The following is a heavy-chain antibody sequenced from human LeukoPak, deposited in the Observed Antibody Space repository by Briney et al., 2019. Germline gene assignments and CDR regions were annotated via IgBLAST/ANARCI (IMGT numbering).Heavy chain of an antibody. J-gene: IGHJ4*02. CDR3: ATKQWLAPPPDS. D-gene: IGHD6-19*01. CDR2: INTDGTVT. CDR1: GFTFSKYW. V-gene: IGHV3-74*01. Sequence: GGSPRLSCAASGFTFSKYWMLWVRQAPGKGLESVSRINTDGTVTTYADSVKGRFTVSRDNADNTMFLQMYSVRDEDTAVYYCATKQWLAPPPDSWGQGTPVTVSS.